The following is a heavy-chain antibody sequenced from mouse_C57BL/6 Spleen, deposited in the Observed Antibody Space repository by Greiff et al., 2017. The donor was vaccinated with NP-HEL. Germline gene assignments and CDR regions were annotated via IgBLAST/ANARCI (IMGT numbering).Heavy chain of an antibody. CDR1: GYAFSSSW. V-gene: IGHV1-82*01. CDR2: IYPGDGDT. CDR3: ARCLGLVWYFDV. J-gene: IGHJ1*03. Sequence: VKLMESGPELVKPGASVKISCKASGYAFSSSWMNWVKQRPGKGLEWIGRIYPGDGDTNYNGKFKGKATLTADKSSSTAYMQLSSLTSEDSAVYFCARCLGLVWYFDVWGKGTTLTVSS. D-gene: IGHD4-1*01.